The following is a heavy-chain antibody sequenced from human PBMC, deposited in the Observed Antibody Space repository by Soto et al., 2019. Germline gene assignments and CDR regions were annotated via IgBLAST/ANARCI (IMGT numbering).Heavy chain of an antibody. CDR2: IYYSGST. Sequence: PSETLSLTCTVSGGSISSYYWSWIRQPPGKGLEWIGYIYYSGSTNYNPSLKSRVTISVGTSKNQFPLKLSSVTAADTAVYYCARVRYYYGSGSYYLKYYFDYWGQGTLVTVSS. CDR1: GGSISSYY. D-gene: IGHD3-10*01. J-gene: IGHJ4*02. V-gene: IGHV4-59*01. CDR3: ARVRYYYGSGSYYLKYYFDY.